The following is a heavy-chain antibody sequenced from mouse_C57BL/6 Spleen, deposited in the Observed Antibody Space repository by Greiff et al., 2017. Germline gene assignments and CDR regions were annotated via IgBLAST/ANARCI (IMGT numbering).Heavy chain of an antibody. Sequence: EVQRVESGGDLVKPGGSLKLSCAASGFTFSSYGMSWVRQTPDKRLEWVATISSGGSYTYYPDSVKGRFTISRDNAKNTLYLQMSSLKSEDTAMYYCARHDYGNVDYWGQGTTLTVSS. CDR1: GFTFSSYG. CDR2: ISSGGSYT. J-gene: IGHJ2*01. CDR3: ARHDYGNVDY. D-gene: IGHD2-1*01. V-gene: IGHV5-6*01.